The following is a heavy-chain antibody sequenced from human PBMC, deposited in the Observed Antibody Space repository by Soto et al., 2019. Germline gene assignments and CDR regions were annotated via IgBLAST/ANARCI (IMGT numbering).Heavy chain of an antibody. D-gene: IGHD2-2*01. J-gene: IGHJ4*02. CDR2: ITSSGSTI. Sequence: QVQLVESGGGLVKPGGSLRLSCAASGFTFSDYYMTWIRQAPGKGLEWVSYITSSGSTIHYADSVRGRFTMSRDNARNSLSLQMNSLRVEDTAVYYCARDRTTSSFENYFDYWGQGTLVTVSS. CDR1: GFTFSDYY. CDR3: ARDRTTSSFENYFDY. V-gene: IGHV3-11*01.